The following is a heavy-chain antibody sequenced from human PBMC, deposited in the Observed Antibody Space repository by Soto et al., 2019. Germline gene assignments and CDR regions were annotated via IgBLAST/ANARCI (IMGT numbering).Heavy chain of an antibody. CDR1: GGSFSGYY. CDR3: ARARVDTAMVTADYYGMDV. Sequence: PSETLSLTCAVYGGSFSGYYWSWIRQPPGKGLEWIGEINHSGSTNYNPSLKSRVTISVDTSKNQFSLKLSSVTAADTAVYYCARARVDTAMVTADYYGMDVWGQGTTVTVSS. D-gene: IGHD5-18*01. CDR2: INHSGST. V-gene: IGHV4-34*01. J-gene: IGHJ6*02.